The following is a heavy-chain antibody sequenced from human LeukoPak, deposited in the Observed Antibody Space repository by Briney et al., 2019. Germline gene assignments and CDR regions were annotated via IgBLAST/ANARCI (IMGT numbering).Heavy chain of an antibody. CDR2: IDSRGADT. Sequence: PRGSLRHSCAASGFTFANHAMNWVRQAPGQGLEWVSSIDSRGADTFYAGSLKGRFTISRDNVKNLLSLQMNSLRVEDTAIYYCARELDARQDLDVWGQGTTVTVSS. CDR1: GFTFANHA. V-gene: IGHV3-21*06. J-gene: IGHJ6*02. D-gene: IGHD2-15*01. CDR3: ARELDARQDLDV.